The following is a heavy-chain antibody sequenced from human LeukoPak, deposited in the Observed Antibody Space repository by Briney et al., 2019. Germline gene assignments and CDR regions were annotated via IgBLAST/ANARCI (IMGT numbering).Heavy chain of an antibody. CDR2: IWYDGSNK. CDR3: ARWSTVNDAFDI. V-gene: IGHV3-33*01. Sequence: GRSLRLSCAASGFTFSSYGMHWVRQAPGKGLGWVAVIWYDGSNKYYADSVKGRFTISRDNSENTLYLQMNSLRAEDTAVYYCARWSTVNDAFDIWGQGTMVTVSS. CDR1: GFTFSSYG. J-gene: IGHJ3*02. D-gene: IGHD4-17*01.